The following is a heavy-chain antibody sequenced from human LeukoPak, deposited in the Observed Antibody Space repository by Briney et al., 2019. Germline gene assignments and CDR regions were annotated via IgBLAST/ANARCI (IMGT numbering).Heavy chain of an antibody. J-gene: IGHJ6*02. Sequence: NPSETLSLTCTVSGGSISSYYWSWIRQPAGKGLEWIGRIYTSGSTNHNPSLKSRVTMSVDTSKNQFSLKLSSVTAADTAVYYCARDPTGVYCSGGSCYRYYYYGMDVWGQGTTVTVSS. CDR1: GGSISSYY. CDR3: ARDPTGVYCSGGSCYRYYYYGMDV. D-gene: IGHD2-15*01. CDR2: IYTSGST. V-gene: IGHV4-4*07.